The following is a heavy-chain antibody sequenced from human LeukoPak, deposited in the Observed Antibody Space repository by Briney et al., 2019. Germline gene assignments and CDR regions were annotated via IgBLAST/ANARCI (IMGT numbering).Heavy chain of an antibody. CDR1: GGSISGYY. D-gene: IGHD3-16*01. CDR3: AEIPYSYASYFDY. V-gene: IGHV4-4*07. J-gene: IGHJ4*02. Sequence: SETLSLTCTVSGGSISGYYWSWIRQPAGKGLEWVGHIYSSGSTNYNPSLKSRVTMSVDTSKNQFSLKLSSVTAADTAVYYCAEIPYSYASYFDYWGQGTLVTVSS. CDR2: IYSSGST.